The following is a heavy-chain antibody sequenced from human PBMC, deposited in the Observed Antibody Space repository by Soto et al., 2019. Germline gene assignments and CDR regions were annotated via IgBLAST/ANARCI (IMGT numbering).Heavy chain of an antibody. J-gene: IGHJ6*02. D-gene: IGHD2-15*01. CDR1: GGSISSDSYY. Sequence: QVQLQESGPGLVKPSQTLSLTCTVSGGSISSDSYYWTWIRQHPGKGLEWIGYIYYSGTTYYNPSLQSRITISVDTSKNQLSLKLSSVTAADPAVDYCASGGGWDDGNYSGLDVWGQGTTVTVSS. CDR3: ASGGGWDDGNYSGLDV. V-gene: IGHV4-31*02. CDR2: IYYSGTT.